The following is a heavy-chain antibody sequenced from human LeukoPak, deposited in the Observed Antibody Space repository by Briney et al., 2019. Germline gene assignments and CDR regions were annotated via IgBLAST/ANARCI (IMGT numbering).Heavy chain of an antibody. V-gene: IGHV3-23*01. CDR3: ASGPDSSGYSYYYYGMDV. Sequence: PGRSLRLSCAASGFTFSSYAMSWVRQAPGKGLEWVSAISGSGGSTYYADSVKGRFTISRHNSKNTLYLQMNSLRAEDTAVYYCASGPDSSGYSYYYYGMDVWGQGTTVTVSS. CDR1: GFTFSSYA. J-gene: IGHJ6*02. CDR2: ISGSGGST. D-gene: IGHD3-22*01.